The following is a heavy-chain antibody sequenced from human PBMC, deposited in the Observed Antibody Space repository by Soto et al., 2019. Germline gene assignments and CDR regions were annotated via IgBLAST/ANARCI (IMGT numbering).Heavy chain of an antibody. J-gene: IGHJ4*02. Sequence: HGESLKISCKGSGYSFTSYWIGWVRQMPGKGLEWMGIIYPGDSDTRYSPSFQGQVTISADKSISTAYLQWSSLKASDTAMYYCARLISESSSSGYYYFDYWGQGTLVTVSS. CDR3: ARLISESSSSGYYYFDY. D-gene: IGHD6-6*01. CDR2: IYPGDSDT. CDR1: GYSFTSYW. V-gene: IGHV5-51*01.